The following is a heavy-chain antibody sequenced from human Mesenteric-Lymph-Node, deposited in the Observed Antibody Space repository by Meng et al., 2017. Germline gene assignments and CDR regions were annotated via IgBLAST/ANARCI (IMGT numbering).Heavy chain of an antibody. D-gene: IGHD6-6*01. V-gene: IGHV1-3*01. Sequence: QVQLVQSGAGVKKPGASVKVSCNASGYTFTSYAMHWVRQAPGQRLEWMGWINAGNGNTKYSQKFQGRVTITRDTSASTAYMELSSLRSEDTAVYYCARDRGAARLFDYWGQGTLVTVSS. CDR2: INAGNGNT. CDR1: GYTFTSYA. J-gene: IGHJ4*02. CDR3: ARDRGAARLFDY.